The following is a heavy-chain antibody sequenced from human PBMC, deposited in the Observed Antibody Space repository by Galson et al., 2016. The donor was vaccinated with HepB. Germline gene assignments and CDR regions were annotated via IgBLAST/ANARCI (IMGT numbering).Heavy chain of an antibody. V-gene: IGHV3-30*04. CDR3: AKGGMWQPLGDAFDI. D-gene: IGHD3-16*01. CDR2: ISYDGINK. J-gene: IGHJ3*02. CDR1: GFTFSDYA. Sequence: SLRLSCAASGFTFSDYAMHWVRQAPGKGLEWVAAISYDGINKHYADSVKGRFTISRDHSKNALYLQMSGLRIEDTAVYYCAKGGMWQPLGDAFDIWGQGTMVTISS.